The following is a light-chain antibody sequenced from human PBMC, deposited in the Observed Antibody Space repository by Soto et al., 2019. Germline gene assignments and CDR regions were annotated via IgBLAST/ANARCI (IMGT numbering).Light chain of an antibody. CDR2: EVN. J-gene: IGLJ3*02. V-gene: IGLV2-23*02. Sequence: QSALTQPASVSGSPGQSSTISRTGTSSDIGSYDLVFWYRQHPGKAPKLIIYEVNNRPSGVSNRFSASKSRNTASLTICGLQAEDEADYYCRSFAGSPWVFGGGTKVTVL. CDR3: RSFAGSPWV. CDR1: SSDIGSYDL.